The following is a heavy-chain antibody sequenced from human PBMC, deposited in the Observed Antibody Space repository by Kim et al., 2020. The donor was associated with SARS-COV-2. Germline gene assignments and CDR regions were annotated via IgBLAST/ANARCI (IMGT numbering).Heavy chain of an antibody. J-gene: IGHJ3*01. V-gene: IGHV3-11*04. D-gene: IGHD2-21*02. CDR3: ASRSGCGSNCGAFEF. Sequence: ESVKGRFTIDGDNAKNSRYLQKNSLRAEDTAVYYCASRSGCGSNCGAFEFWGQGTMVTVSS.